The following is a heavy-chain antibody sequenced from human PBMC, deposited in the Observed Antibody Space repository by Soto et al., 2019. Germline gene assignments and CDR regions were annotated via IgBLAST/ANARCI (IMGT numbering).Heavy chain of an antibody. CDR2: TIPIFGTP. CDR1: GGTFTNYA. V-gene: IGHV1-69*13. D-gene: IGHD2-2*01. CDR3: ARERSVGYCITTTCPKPFYYYAMDV. Sequence: SVKVSCKASGGTFTNYAFSWVRQAPGQGLEWMGGTIPIFGTPDYAQKFQGRVTITADESTRTASMELSSLRSDDTAVYYCARERSVGYCITTTCPKPFYYYAMDVWGQGTTVTVSS. J-gene: IGHJ6*02.